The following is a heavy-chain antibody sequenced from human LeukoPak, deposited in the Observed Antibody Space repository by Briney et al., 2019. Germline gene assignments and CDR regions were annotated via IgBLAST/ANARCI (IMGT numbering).Heavy chain of an antibody. CDR3: ERENTDRYCSSTSCPKVGAFDI. J-gene: IGHJ3*02. CDR1: GFTFSSYW. V-gene: IGHV3-74*01. D-gene: IGHD2-2*01. CDR2: INSVGSRT. Sequence: PGGSLRLSCAASGFTFSSYWMHWVRQAPGKGLVWVSRINSVGSRTRYADSVKGRFTISRDNAKNTLYLQMNSLRAEDTAVYNWERENTDRYCSSTSCPKVGAFDIGGQETMVTVSS.